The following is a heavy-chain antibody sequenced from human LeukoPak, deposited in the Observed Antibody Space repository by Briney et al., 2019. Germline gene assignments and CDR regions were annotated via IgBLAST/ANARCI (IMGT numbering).Heavy chain of an antibody. CDR3: ARVRPGSNYVDFDY. J-gene: IGHJ4*02. CDR2: ISYDGSNK. Sequence: GGSLRLSCAASGFTFSSCGMHWVRQAPGRGLEWVAVISYDGSNKYYAGSVKGRFTISRDNSKSTLYLQMNSLRAEDTAVYYCARVRPGSNYVDFDYWGQGTLVTVSS. D-gene: IGHD4-11*01. CDR1: GFTFSSCG. V-gene: IGHV3-33*05.